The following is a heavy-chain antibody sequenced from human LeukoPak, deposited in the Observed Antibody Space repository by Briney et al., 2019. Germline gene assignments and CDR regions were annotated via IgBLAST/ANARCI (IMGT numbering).Heavy chain of an antibody. CDR3: ARLLPLRITLVRGVLDN. J-gene: IGHJ4*02. CDR2: IYPDDSDT. D-gene: IGHD3-10*01. CDR1: GYSFTNYW. V-gene: IGHV5-51*01. Sequence: GESLKISCKGSGYSFTNYWIGWARQMPGKGLEWMGIIYPDDSDTRNSPSLQGQVTLSVDKSINTAYLQWSSLKASDTAMYYCARLLPLRITLVRGVLDNWGQGTLVTVSS.